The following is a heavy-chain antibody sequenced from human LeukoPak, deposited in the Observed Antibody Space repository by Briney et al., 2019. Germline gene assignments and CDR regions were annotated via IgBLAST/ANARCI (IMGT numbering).Heavy chain of an antibody. V-gene: IGHV3-23*01. CDR2: ISGSGGST. CDR3: ATYDSSGYYPYYFDY. CDR1: GFTFSSYA. D-gene: IGHD3-22*01. Sequence: GGSLRLSCAASGFTFSSYAMSWVRQAPGKGPEWVSAISGSGGSTYYADSVKGRFTISRDNSKNTLYLQMNSLRAEDTAVYYCATYDSSGYYPYYFDYWGQGTLVTVSS. J-gene: IGHJ4*02.